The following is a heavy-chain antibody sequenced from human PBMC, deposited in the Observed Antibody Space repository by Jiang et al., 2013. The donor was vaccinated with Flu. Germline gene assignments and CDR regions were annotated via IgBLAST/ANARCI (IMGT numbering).Heavy chain of an antibody. CDR1: GYTFTSYG. D-gene: IGHD1-26*01. V-gene: IGHV1-18*01. CDR2: ISAYNGNT. CDR3: ARDRGRLWELLSWFDP. J-gene: IGHJ5*02. Sequence: KVSCKASGYTFTSYGISWVRQAPGQGLEWMGWISAYNGNTNYAQKLQGRVTMTTDTSTSTAYMELRNLRSDDTAVYYCARDRGRLWELLSWFDPWGQGTLVTVSS.